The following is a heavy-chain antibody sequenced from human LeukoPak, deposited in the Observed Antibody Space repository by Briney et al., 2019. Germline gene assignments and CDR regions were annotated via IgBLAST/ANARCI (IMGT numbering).Heavy chain of an antibody. V-gene: IGHV3-33*01. D-gene: IGHD2-15*01. J-gene: IGHJ5*02. CDR3: ARDVLVAASNWFDP. CDR1: GFTFSSYG. CDR2: IWYDGGDK. Sequence: GRSLRLSCAASGFTFSSYGMHWVRQAPGKGLEWVAVIWYDGGDKYYADSVKGRFTISRDNSKNTLYLQMNSLRTEDTAVYYCARDVLVAASNWFDPWGQGTLVTVSS.